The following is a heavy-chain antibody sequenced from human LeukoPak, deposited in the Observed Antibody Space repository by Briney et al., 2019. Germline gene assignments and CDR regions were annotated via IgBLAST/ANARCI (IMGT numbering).Heavy chain of an antibody. V-gene: IGHV3-23*01. CDR3: AKELARIPNTDHFDY. Sequence: GGSLRLSCAASGFTFNSYAMSWVRQAPGKGLEWVSAISGSGGSTYYADSVKGRFTISRDNSKNTLYLQMNSLRAEDTAVYYCAKELARIPNTDHFDYWGQGTLVTVSS. CDR1: GFTFNSYA. D-gene: IGHD2-2*02. CDR2: ISGSGGST. J-gene: IGHJ4*02.